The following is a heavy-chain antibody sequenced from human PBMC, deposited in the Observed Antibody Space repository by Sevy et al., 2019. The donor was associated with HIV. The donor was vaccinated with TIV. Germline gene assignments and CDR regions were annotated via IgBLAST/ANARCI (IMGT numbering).Heavy chain of an antibody. Sequence: GGSLRLSCAASGFSFSSYAMNWVRQAPGKGLEWVSGISLTGDNTYYADSVKGRFTISRDNSKNTLFLLMTSLRAEDTALYYCAKDLGRGYSYGFYFDHWGQRTLVTASS. D-gene: IGHD5-18*01. CDR2: ISLTGDNT. J-gene: IGHJ4*02. CDR3: AKDLGRGYSYGFYFDH. CDR1: GFSFSSYA. V-gene: IGHV3-23*01.